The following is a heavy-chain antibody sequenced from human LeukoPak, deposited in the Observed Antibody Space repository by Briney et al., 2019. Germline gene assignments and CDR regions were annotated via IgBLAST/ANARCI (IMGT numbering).Heavy chain of an antibody. CDR2: ISSSGSYI. Sequence: PGRSLRLSCAASGFTFSSYSMNWVRQAPGKGLEWVSSISSSGSYIYYADPVKGRFTISRDKAKNSLYLQMNSLRAEDTAIYYCAREGMVATFDYWGQGTLVTVSS. D-gene: IGHD5-12*01. CDR3: AREGMVATFDY. V-gene: IGHV3-21*01. CDR1: GFTFSSYS. J-gene: IGHJ4*02.